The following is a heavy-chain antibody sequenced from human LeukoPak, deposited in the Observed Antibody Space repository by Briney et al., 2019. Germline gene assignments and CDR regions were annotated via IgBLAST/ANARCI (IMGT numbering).Heavy chain of an antibody. CDR3: AKGGDIVVVPAAISGIFDY. D-gene: IGHD2-2*02. J-gene: IGHJ4*02. V-gene: IGHV3-23*01. CDR1: GFTFSSYA. Sequence: GGSLRLSCAASGFTFSSYAMSWVRQAPGKGLEWVSAISGSGGSTYYADSVKGWFTISRDNSKNTLYLQMNSLRAEDTAVYYCAKGGDIVVVPAAISGIFDYWGQGTLVTVSS. CDR2: ISGSGGST.